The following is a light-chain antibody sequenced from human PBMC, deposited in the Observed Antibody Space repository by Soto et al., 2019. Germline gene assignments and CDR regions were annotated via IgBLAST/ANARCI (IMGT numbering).Light chain of an antibody. J-gene: IGKJ4*01. V-gene: IGKV1-12*01. Sequence: DIQMTQSPSSVSASVGDRVTITCRASQGVSSWLAWYQQKPGRAPKLLIYGASTLQSGVPSRFSGSGSRTDFSLTITTLQPEDSATYYCQQADTFPLTFGGGTKVEIE. CDR3: QQADTFPLT. CDR2: GAS. CDR1: QGVSSW.